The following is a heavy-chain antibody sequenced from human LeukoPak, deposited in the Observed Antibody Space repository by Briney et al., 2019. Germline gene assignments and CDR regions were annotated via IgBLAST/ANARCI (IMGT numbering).Heavy chain of an antibody. CDR3: ARTMIVVAPIDY. CDR2: ISGSGGST. CDR1: GFTFSSYA. V-gene: IGHV3-23*01. J-gene: IGHJ4*02. Sequence: AGGALRLSCAASGFTFSSYAMGWVRQAPGKGLEWVSAISGSGGSTYYADSVKGRFTISRDNSKNTLYLQMNSLRAEDTAVYYCARTMIVVAPIDYWGQGTLVTVSS. D-gene: IGHD3-22*01.